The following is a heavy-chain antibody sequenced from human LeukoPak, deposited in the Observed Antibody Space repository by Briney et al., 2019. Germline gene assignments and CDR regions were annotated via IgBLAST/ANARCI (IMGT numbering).Heavy chain of an antibody. D-gene: IGHD6-13*01. CDR3: ARDPVGYSSSWYWFDP. J-gene: IGHJ5*02. Sequence: GGSLRLSCAASGFTFSSYAMHWVRQAPGKGLEYVSAISSNGGSTYYANSVKGRFTISRDNSKNTLYLQMGSLRAEDMAVYYCARDPVGYSSSWYWFDPWGQGTLVTVSS. CDR2: ISSNGGST. V-gene: IGHV3-64*01. CDR1: GFTFSSYA.